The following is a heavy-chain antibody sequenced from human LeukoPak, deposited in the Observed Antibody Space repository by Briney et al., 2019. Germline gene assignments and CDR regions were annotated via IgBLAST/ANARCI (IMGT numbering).Heavy chain of an antibody. CDR2: IIPIFGIA. V-gene: IGHV1-69*04. J-gene: IGHJ6*02. CDR3: ASWFRYCSGGSCYNGMDV. Sequence: SVKVSCKASGGTFSSYAISWVRQAPGQGLEWMRRIIPIFGIANYAQKFQGRVTITADKSTSTAYMELSSLRSEDTAVYYCASWFRYCSGGSCYNGMDVWGQGTTVTVSS. D-gene: IGHD2-15*01. CDR1: GGTFSSYA.